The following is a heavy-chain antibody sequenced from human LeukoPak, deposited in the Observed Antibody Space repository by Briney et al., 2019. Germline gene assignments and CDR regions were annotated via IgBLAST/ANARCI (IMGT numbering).Heavy chain of an antibody. CDR2: ISYDGSNK. V-gene: IGHV3-30-3*01. J-gene: IGHJ4*02. D-gene: IGHD1-26*01. Sequence: GGSLRLSCAASGFTFSSYAMHWVRQAPGKGLEWVAVISYDGSNKYYADSVKGRFTISRDNSKNTLYLQMNSLRAEDTAVYYCARGQSGSYENDGYYFDYWGQGTLVTVSS. CDR1: GFTFSSYA. CDR3: ARGQSGSYENDGYYFDY.